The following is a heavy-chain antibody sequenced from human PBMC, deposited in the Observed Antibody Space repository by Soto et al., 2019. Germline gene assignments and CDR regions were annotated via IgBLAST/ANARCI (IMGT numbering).Heavy chain of an antibody. CDR2: IYWHDHK. D-gene: IGHD3-22*01. CDR3: VHRPGYYDTNPYI. J-gene: IGHJ4*02. V-gene: IGHV2-5*01. CDR1: GFSLTTEGLG. Sequence: QVTLKESGPTLVSPTQTLTLTCTFSGFSLTTEGLGVGWVRQPPGKALEWLALIYWHDHKRYSPSLQSRLSIPKDTSKNHVVLTMTNMDPVDTATDYCVHRPGYYDTNPYIWGEGILSTVSS.